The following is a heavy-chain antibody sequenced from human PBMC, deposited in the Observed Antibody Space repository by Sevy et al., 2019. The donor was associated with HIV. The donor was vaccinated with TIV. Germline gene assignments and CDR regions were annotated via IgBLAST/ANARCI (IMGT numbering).Heavy chain of an antibody. CDR2: IYYSGST. CDR3: ASWTTVVTPGWFDP. D-gene: IGHD4-17*01. J-gene: IGHJ5*02. CDR1: GGSISSSSYY. V-gene: IGHV4-39*01. Sequence: SETLSLTCTVSGGSISSSSYYWGWIRQPPGKGLEWIGSIYYSGSTYYNPSHKSRVTISVDTSKNQFSLRLSSVTAADTAVYYWASWTTVVTPGWFDPWGQGTLVTVSS.